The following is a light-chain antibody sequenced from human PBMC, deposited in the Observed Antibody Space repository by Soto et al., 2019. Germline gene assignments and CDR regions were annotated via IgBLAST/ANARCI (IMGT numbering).Light chain of an antibody. CDR1: KLGDKY. V-gene: IGLV3-1*01. J-gene: IGLJ2*01. CDR2: QDD. CDR3: QAWDSNTAI. Sequence: SYELTQPPSVSVSPGQTGTITCSGDKLGDKYACWYQQKPGQSPVLVIYQDDKRPSGIPERFSGSNSGNTATLSISGTQAMDEADYFCQAWDSNTAIFGGGTKLTVL.